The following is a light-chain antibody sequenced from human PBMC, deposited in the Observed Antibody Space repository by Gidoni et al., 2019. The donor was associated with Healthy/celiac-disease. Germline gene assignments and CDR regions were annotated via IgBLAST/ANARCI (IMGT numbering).Light chain of an antibody. Sequence: IVLTQSTATLSLSPGEIATLSCSASQSVSSYLAWYQQKPCQAPRLLIYDASNRATGIPARFSGSGSGTGFTLTISILELEDFAVYYCQQRSNWPTLTFGQGTKVEIK. CDR1: QSVSSY. J-gene: IGKJ1*01. V-gene: IGKV3-11*01. CDR2: DAS. CDR3: QQRSNWPTLT.